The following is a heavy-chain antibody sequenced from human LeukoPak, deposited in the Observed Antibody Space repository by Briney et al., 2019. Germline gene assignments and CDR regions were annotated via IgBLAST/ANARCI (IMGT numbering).Heavy chain of an antibody. CDR3: ARVSASSRTYYDYVWGSVSGAFDI. Sequence: PGGSLRLSCAASGFTFSSYSMNWVRQAPGKGLEWVSSISSSSSYIYYADSVKGRFTISRDNAKNSLYLQMNSLRAEDTAVYYCARVSASSRTYYDYVWGSVSGAFDIWGQGTMVTVSS. CDR1: GFTFSSYS. V-gene: IGHV3-21*01. D-gene: IGHD3-16*01. CDR2: ISSSSSYI. J-gene: IGHJ3*02.